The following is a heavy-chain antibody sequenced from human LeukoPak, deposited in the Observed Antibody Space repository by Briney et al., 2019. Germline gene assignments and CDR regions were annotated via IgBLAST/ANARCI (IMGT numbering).Heavy chain of an antibody. D-gene: IGHD6-19*01. Sequence: SETLSLTCTVSGVSITNYYWSWIRQPPGKGLEWIGEINHSGSTNYNPSLKSRVTISVDTSKNQFSLKLSSVTAADTAVYYCARAGVAGPIDYWGQGTLVTVSS. CDR2: INHSGST. J-gene: IGHJ4*02. V-gene: IGHV4-34*01. CDR1: GVSITNYY. CDR3: ARAGVAGPIDY.